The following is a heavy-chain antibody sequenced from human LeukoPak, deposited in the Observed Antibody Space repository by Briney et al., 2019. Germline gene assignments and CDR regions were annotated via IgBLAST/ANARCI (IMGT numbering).Heavy chain of an antibody. Sequence: GGSLRLSCAASGFTFSSYAMHWVRQAPGKGLEWVAVISYDGSNKYYADSVKGRFTISRDNSKSTLYLQMNSLRAEDTAVYYCARGLIVGATELIDYWGQGTLVTVSS. D-gene: IGHD1-26*01. CDR3: ARGLIVGATELIDY. J-gene: IGHJ4*02. CDR1: GFTFSSYA. V-gene: IGHV3-30*04. CDR2: ISYDGSNK.